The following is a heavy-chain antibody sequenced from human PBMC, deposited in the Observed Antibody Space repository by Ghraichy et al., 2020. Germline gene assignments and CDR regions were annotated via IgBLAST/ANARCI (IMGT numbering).Heavy chain of an antibody. D-gene: IGHD3-22*01. Sequence: SETLSLTRTVSGGSISSSGYYWGWIRQPPGKGLEWIASINYSGNTYSNPSLRSRVTISVDTSENHFSLKLRSVTASDTAVYFCARHDHDISGYYLYRFDYWGQGTLVTVSS. J-gene: IGHJ4*02. CDR1: GGSISSSGYY. V-gene: IGHV4-39*01. CDR3: ARHDHDISGYYLYRFDY. CDR2: INYSGNT.